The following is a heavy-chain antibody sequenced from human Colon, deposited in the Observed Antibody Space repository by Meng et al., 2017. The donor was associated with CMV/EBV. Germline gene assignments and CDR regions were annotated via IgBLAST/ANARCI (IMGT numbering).Heavy chain of an antibody. D-gene: IGHD3-16*01. CDR3: ARGGGGTGIDY. CDR1: GGPFGRFP. V-gene: IGHV1-69*04. J-gene: IGHJ4*02. Sequence: SLQVSGGPFGRFPIHGVRQAPGPRLGWVGRITPILCVANSAQKLQGRVTITADKRTDTAYMELTRLKSEDTGVYYCARGGGGTGIDYWGRGTLVTVSS. CDR2: ITPILCVA.